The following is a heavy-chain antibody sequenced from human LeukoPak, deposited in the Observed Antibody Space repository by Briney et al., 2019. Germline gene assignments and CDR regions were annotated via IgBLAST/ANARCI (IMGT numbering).Heavy chain of an antibody. CDR2: ISTYNGDT. CDR1: GYSFTNWG. J-gene: IGHJ4*02. Sequence: ASVTVSCTASGYSFTNWGITWVRQAPGQGLEWMGWISTYNGDTNSAQNLQGRITMTRDTSTNTAFMELRSLRSDDTAVYYCARGDDGASSSTPKGWWVDYWGQGTLVTVSS. D-gene: IGHD2-15*01. CDR3: ARGDDGASSSTPKGWWVDY. V-gene: IGHV1-18*01.